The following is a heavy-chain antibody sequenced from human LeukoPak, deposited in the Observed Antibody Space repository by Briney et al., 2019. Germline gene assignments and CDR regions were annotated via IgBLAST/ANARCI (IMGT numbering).Heavy chain of an antibody. CDR2: ISYDGSNK. CDR1: GFTFSSYA. CDR3: ARGSESTVTTSDY. V-gene: IGHV3-30*14. Sequence: GGSLRLSCAASGFTFSSYAMHWVRQAPGKGLEWVAVISYDGSNKYYADSVKGRFTISRDNSKNTLYLQMNSLRAEDTAVYYCARGSESTVTTSDYWGQGTLVTASS. J-gene: IGHJ4*02. D-gene: IGHD4-17*01.